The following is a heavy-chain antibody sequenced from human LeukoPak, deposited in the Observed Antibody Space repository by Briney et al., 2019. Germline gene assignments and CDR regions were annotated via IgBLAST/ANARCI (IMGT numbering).Heavy chain of an antibody. Sequence: GGSLRLSCAASGFTFSDYILDWVRQARGKGLEWVGRIRRGTNSYTTEYAASVEGRFTISRDDSKNSLYLHMNSLKTEDTAVYHCTRDGGEGGNSAFDIWGQGTMVTVSS. CDR2: IRRGTNSYTT. CDR1: GFTFSDYI. V-gene: IGHV3-72*01. D-gene: IGHD4-23*01. J-gene: IGHJ3*02. CDR3: TRDGGEGGNSAFDI.